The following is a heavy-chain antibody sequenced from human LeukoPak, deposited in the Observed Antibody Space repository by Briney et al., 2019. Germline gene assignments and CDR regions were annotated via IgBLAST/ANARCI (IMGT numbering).Heavy chain of an antibody. CDR3: ARKDFGGARAVDY. CDR1: GDSISSSNW. Sequence: PSGTLSLTCAVSGDSISSSNWWSWVRQPPGKGLEWIGEIYHSGSTNYNPSLKSRVTISVDKSKNQFSLKLSSVTAADTAVYYCARKDFGGARAVDYWGQGTLVTVSS. D-gene: IGHD3-16*01. J-gene: IGHJ4*02. V-gene: IGHV4-4*02. CDR2: IYHSGST.